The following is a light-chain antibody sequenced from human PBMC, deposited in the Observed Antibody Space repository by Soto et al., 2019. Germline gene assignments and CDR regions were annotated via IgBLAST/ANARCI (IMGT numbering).Light chain of an antibody. CDR2: DAF. V-gene: IGKV3-11*01. J-gene: IGKJ4*01. CDR3: QQRRIWPP. CDR1: QSVSSY. Sequence: EIVLTQAPATLSLCPGERATLSCRASQSVSSYVAWFQQKPGQAPRLLSYDAFNRATGIPARFSGSGSGPDFPLPIRRLAPEDFAVYYCQQRRIWPPFGGGPKVEIK.